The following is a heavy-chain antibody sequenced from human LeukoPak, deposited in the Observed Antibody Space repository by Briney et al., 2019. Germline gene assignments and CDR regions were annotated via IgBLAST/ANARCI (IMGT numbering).Heavy chain of an antibody. CDR1: GGSISSRSYY. CDR3: ASSLGYCSSTSCYSFDY. V-gene: IGHV4-39*01. D-gene: IGHD2-2*02. Sequence: SETLSLTCTVSGGSISSRSYYWGWIRQPPGKGLEWIGSIYYSGSTYYNPSLKSRVTISVDTSKNQFSLKLSSVTAADTAVYYCASSLGYCSSTSCYSFDYWGQGTLVTVSS. CDR2: IYYSGST. J-gene: IGHJ4*02.